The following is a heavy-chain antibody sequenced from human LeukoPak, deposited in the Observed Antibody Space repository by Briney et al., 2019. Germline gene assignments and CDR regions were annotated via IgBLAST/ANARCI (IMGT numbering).Heavy chain of an antibody. Sequence: PGGSLRLSCVASGFTFSTYGMSWVRQAPGKGLEWVSTISGTGDSTYYADSVKGRFTISRDNSKNTLYLQMNSLRAEDTAVYYCARAYSERYGLGYYYMDVWGKGTTVTISS. D-gene: IGHD1-26*01. CDR2: ISGTGDST. CDR1: GFTFSTYG. V-gene: IGHV3-23*01. J-gene: IGHJ6*03. CDR3: ARAYSERYGLGYYYMDV.